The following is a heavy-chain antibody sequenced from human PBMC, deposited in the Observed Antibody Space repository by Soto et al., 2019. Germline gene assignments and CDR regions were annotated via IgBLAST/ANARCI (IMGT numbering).Heavy chain of an antibody. V-gene: IGHV3-21*01. CDR1: GFTFSSYS. CDR2: ISSSSSYI. Sequence: GGSLRLFCAASGFTFSSYSMNWVRQAPGKGLEWVSSISSSSSYIYYADSVKGRFTISRDNAKNSLHLQMNSLRAEDTAVYYCARDPFGYSYPFDYWGQGTLVTVSS. D-gene: IGHD5-18*01. CDR3: ARDPFGYSYPFDY. J-gene: IGHJ4*02.